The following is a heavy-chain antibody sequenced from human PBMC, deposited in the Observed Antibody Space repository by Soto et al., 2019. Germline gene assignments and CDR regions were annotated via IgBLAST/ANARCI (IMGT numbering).Heavy chain of an antibody. J-gene: IGHJ4*02. CDR2: IKSKTDGGTT. CDR1: GFTFSNAW. V-gene: IGHV3-15*07. D-gene: IGHD3-22*01. Sequence: GGSLRLSFAASGFTFSNAWMNWVRQAPGKGLEWVGRIKSKTDGGTTDYAAPVKGRFTISRDDSKNTLYLQMNSLKTEDTAVYYCTTVSGYYLDGDFDYWGQGTLVTVSS. CDR3: TTVSGYYLDGDFDY.